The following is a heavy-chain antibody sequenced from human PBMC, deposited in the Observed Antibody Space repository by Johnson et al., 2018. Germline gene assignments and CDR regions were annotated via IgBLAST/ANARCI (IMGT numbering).Heavy chain of an antibody. J-gene: IGHJ3*02. V-gene: IGHV3-48*01. CDR3: ARVGSGGYPDAFDI. CDR2: ISSSSSTI. CDR1: GFTFSGYS. D-gene: IGHD1-26*01. Sequence: VQLVESGGGLVQPGGSMRLCCAASGFTFSGYSMNWVRQAPGKGLEWVSSISSSSSTIYYGDSVTGRFTISSDTAKNSLYLQMNSLRAEDTAVYYCARVGSGGYPDAFDIWGQGTMVTVSS.